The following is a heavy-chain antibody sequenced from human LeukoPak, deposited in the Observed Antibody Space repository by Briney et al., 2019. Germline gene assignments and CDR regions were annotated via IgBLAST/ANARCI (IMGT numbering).Heavy chain of an antibody. CDR2: IYYSGST. V-gene: IGHV4-59*01. D-gene: IGHD1-7*01. CDR1: GDSITSYY. J-gene: IGHJ6*02. Sequence: SETLSLTCTVSGDSITSYYWNWVRQPPGKGLEWIGYIYYSGSTNYNPSLKSRVTISVDTSKNQFSLKLSSVTAADTAVYYCARDNWNYGSSMDVWGQGTTVTVSS. CDR3: ARDNWNYGSSMDV.